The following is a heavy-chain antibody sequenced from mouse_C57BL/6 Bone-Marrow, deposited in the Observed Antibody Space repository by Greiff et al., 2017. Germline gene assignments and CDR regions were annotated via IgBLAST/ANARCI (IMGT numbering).Heavy chain of an antibody. CDR3: AREEGWLLQGDY. CDR1: GFTFSSYA. J-gene: IGHJ2*01. Sequence: EVHLVESGGGLVKPGGSLKLSCAASGFTFSSYAMSWVRQTPEKRLEWVATISDGGSYTYYPDNVKGRFTISRDNAKNNLYLQMSHLKSEDTAMYYCAREEGWLLQGDYWGQGTTLTVSS. V-gene: IGHV5-4*01. D-gene: IGHD2-3*01. CDR2: ISDGGSYT.